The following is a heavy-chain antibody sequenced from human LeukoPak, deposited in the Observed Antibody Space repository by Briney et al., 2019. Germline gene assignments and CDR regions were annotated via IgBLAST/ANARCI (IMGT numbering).Heavy chain of an antibody. Sequence: ASGKVSCKASGYSFNKFGISWVRQAPGRGLEWMGWISGHNGNTDSAQKLQDRVTMTTDNSMSTAYLELRSLRSDDTAVYFCVRVGSAYGDPLEFDFWGQGTLVTVSS. CDR3: VRVGSAYGDPLEFDF. D-gene: IGHD4-17*01. CDR2: ISGHNGNT. CDR1: GYSFNKFG. J-gene: IGHJ4*02. V-gene: IGHV1-18*01.